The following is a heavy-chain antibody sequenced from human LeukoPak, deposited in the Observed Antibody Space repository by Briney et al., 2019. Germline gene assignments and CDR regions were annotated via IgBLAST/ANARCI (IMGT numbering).Heavy chain of an antibody. D-gene: IGHD3-3*01. J-gene: IGHJ5*02. V-gene: IGHV4-39*01. CDR2: VHYSGST. Sequence: SETLSLSCTVSGASISNSAYYWLWIRQPPGEGLECIGTVHYSGSTFYNPSLKSRVNISVDTSKNQFSLQLSSVTATDTAVYYCARLFFVIDTWGQGTLVTVSS. CDR3: ARLFFVIDT. CDR1: GASISNSAYY.